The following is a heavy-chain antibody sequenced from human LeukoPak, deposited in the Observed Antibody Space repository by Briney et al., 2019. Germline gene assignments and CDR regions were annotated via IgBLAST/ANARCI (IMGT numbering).Heavy chain of an antibody. CDR1: GFTFSTYA. D-gene: IGHD4-23*01. V-gene: IGHV3-23*01. CDR3: AKESSWGTVVTPGGPSA. CDR2: ISGSGGTT. J-gene: IGHJ5*02. Sequence: GGSLRLSCAASGFTFSTYAMSWVRQAPGKGLEWVSAISGSGGTTYYADSVKGRFTISRDNSKNTLYLQMNSLRADDTAVYYCAKESSWGTVVTPGGPSAWGQGTLVTVSS.